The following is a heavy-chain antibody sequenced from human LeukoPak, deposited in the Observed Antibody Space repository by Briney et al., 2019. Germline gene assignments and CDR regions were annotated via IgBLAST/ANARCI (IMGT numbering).Heavy chain of an antibody. Sequence: PSETLSLTCTVSGGSISSYYWSWIRQPPGKGLEWIGYIYYSGSTNYNPSLKSRVTLSVDTSKNQFSLKLSSVTAADTAVYYCARHPADCSSTSCYTNWFDPWGQGTLVTVSS. CDR1: GGSISSYY. J-gene: IGHJ5*02. CDR3: ARHPADCSSTSCYTNWFDP. D-gene: IGHD2-2*02. CDR2: IYYSGST. V-gene: IGHV4-59*01.